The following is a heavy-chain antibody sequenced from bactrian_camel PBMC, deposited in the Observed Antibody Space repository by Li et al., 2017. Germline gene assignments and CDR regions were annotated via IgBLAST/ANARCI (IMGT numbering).Heavy chain of an antibody. CDR2: IYTPAGTGPEDT. Sequence: HVQLVESGGGSVQAGGSLRLSCVASGNTLSTYWMGWFRRGPGNEREGVGTIYTPAGTGPEDTYYAGSVKGRFTISQDSAKNTVYLQMDDLKPEDTAMYYCKTDIRNCPQAGPLVDLRYFEARGRGTQVTVS. D-gene: IGHD3*01. V-gene: IGHV3S6*01. J-gene: IGHJ2*01. CDR3: KTDIRNCPQAGPLVDLRYFEA. CDR1: GNTLSTYW.